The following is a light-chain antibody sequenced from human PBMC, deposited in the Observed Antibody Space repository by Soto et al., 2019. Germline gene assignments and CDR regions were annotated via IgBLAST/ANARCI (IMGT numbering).Light chain of an antibody. CDR1: QDIRNY. J-gene: IGKJ4*01. V-gene: IGKV1-33*01. CDR3: QQYDNLPLT. CDR2: DAS. Sequence: IQVTQSPTSLSASVGDRVTITCRSSQDIRNYLGWYQQKPGKAPQLLIYDASNLETGVPSRFSGSGSGTDFTFTISSLQPEDIATYYCQQYDNLPLTFGGGTKVDIK.